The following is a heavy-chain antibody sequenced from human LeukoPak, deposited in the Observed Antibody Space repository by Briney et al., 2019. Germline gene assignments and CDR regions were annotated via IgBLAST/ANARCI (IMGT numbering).Heavy chain of an antibody. D-gene: IGHD2-2*01. CDR1: GYTFTSYD. Sequence: ASVKVSCKASGYTFTSYDMHWVRQATGQGLEWMGWMNPANGNTVYARKFQGRVTITRDISISTAYMELSSLRSEDTAVYYCARVGCSPISCLTWFDPWGQGTLVTVSS. V-gene: IGHV1-8*03. J-gene: IGHJ5*02. CDR3: ARVGCSPISCLTWFDP. CDR2: MNPANGNT.